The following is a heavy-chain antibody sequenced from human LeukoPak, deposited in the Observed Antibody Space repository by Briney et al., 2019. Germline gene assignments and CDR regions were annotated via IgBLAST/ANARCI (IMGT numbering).Heavy chain of an antibody. CDR2: IYTSGST. CDR3: ARHPRGNWYFDL. J-gene: IGHJ2*01. V-gene: IGHV4-4*07. Sequence: SETLSLTCTVSGGSLSNYYWTWIRQPAGKGLEWIGRIYTSGSTYYNPSLKSRVTLFVDTSKNQFSLKLSSVTAADTAVYYCARHPRGNWYFDLWGRGTLVTVSS. D-gene: IGHD3-10*01. CDR1: GGSLSNYY.